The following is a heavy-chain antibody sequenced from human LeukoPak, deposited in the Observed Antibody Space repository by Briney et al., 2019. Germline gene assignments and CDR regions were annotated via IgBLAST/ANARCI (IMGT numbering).Heavy chain of an antibody. CDR2: IYTSGST. CDR3: ARETILLYYCDSSGIDY. D-gene: IGHD3-22*01. Sequence: SETLSLTCTVSGGSISSGSYYWSWIRQPAGKGLEWIGRIYTSGSTNYNPSLKSRVTISVDTSKNQFSLKLSSVTAADTAVYYCARETILLYYCDSSGIDYWGQGTLVTVSS. V-gene: IGHV4-61*02. J-gene: IGHJ4*02. CDR1: GGSISSGSYY.